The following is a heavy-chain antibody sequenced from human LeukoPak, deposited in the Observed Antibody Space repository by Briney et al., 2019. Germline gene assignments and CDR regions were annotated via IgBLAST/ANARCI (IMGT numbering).Heavy chain of an antibody. CDR1: GFTVSTNY. J-gene: IGHJ4*02. D-gene: IGHD5-24*01. V-gene: IGHV3-7*04. CDR2: IKQDGSKK. CDR3: TRVGYIDEGIDY. Sequence: GGSLRLSCAASGFTVSTNYMSWVRQAPGKGLEWVANIKQDGSKKSYVDSVKGRFTISRDNAKNSLYLQMNSLRAEDTAIYYCTRVGYIDEGIDYWGQGTLVTVSS.